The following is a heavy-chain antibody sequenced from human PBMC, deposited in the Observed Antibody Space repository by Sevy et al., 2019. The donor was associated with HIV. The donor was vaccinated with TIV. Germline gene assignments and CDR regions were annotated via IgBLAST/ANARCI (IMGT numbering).Heavy chain of an antibody. CDR3: ARDSYYGSGSGVDY. CDR1: SGSISSGSYY. D-gene: IGHD3-10*01. V-gene: IGHV4-61*02. J-gene: IGHJ4*02. CDR2: IYTSGST. Sequence: SETLSLTCTVSSGSISSGSYYWSWIRQPAGKGLEWFGRIYTSGSTNYSPSLKSRVTISVDTSKNQFSLKLSSVTAADTAVYYCARDSYYGSGSGVDYWGQGTLVTVSS.